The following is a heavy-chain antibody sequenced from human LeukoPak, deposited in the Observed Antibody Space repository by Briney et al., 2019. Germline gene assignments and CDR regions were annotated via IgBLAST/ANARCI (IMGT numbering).Heavy chain of an antibody. D-gene: IGHD3-22*01. Sequence: PSQTLSLTCTVSGGSISSGGYYWSWIRQHPGKGLEWIGYIYYSGSTYYNPSLKSRVTISVDTSKNQFSLKLSSVTAADTAVYYCARGGDYYDSSGYYSGSPRSRNLFDYWGQETLVTVSS. J-gene: IGHJ4*02. V-gene: IGHV4-31*03. CDR3: ARGGDYYDSSGYYSGSPRSRNLFDY. CDR2: IYYSGST. CDR1: GGSISSGGYY.